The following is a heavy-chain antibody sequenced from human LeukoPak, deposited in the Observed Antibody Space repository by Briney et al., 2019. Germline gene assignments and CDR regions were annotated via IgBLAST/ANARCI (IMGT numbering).Heavy chain of an antibody. CDR3: ARFERTGIAARPAAFDI. CDR2: IYYSGST. V-gene: IGHV4-59*01. CDR1: GGSISSYY. J-gene: IGHJ3*02. D-gene: IGHD6-6*01. Sequence: PSETLSLTCTVSGGSISSYYWSWIRQPPGKGLEWIGYIYYSGSTNYNPSLKSRVTISVDTSKNQFSLKLSSVTAADTAVYYCARFERTGIAARPAAFDIWGQGTMVTVSS.